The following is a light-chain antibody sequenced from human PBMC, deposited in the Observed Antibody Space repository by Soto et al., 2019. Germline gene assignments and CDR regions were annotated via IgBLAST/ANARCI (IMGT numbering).Light chain of an antibody. J-gene: IGKJ1*01. CDR1: QNIGTW. CDR2: ESS. V-gene: IGKV1-5*03. CDR3: QQYNLYPET. Sequence: GDRVTIACRASQNIGTWLAWYQQKPGKAPKLLIYESSTLENGVPSRFSGSGSGTEFTLTISSLQPDDFATYYCQQYNLYPETFGQGTKVDI.